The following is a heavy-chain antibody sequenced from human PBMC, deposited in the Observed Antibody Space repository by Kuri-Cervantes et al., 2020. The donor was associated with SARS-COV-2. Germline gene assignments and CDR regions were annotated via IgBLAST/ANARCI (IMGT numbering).Heavy chain of an antibody. CDR3: ARHRRDGYADYAILDN. J-gene: IGHJ4*02. CDR2: MNPNSGNT. Sequence: ASVKVSCKASGYTFTSYDINWVRQATGQGLEWMGWMNPNSGNTGYAQKFQGRVTMTRNTSISTAYMELSSLRSEDTAVYYCARHRRDGYADYAILDNWGEGALVTVSS. D-gene: IGHD4-17*01. CDR1: GYTFTSYD. V-gene: IGHV1-8*01.